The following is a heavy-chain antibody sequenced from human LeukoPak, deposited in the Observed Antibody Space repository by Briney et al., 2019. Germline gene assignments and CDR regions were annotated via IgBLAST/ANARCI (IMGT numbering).Heavy chain of an antibody. Sequence: GGSPRPSRAASGFTVSSNYMSWVRQAPGKGLEWVSVIYSGGSTYYADSVKGRFTISRDNSKNTLYLQMNSLRAEDTAVYYCARDNFSGWYRATFDYWGGGTLVTVSS. CDR2: IYSGGST. V-gene: IGHV3-66*01. CDR1: GFTVSSNY. J-gene: IGHJ4*02. D-gene: IGHD6-19*01. CDR3: ARDNFSGWYRATFDY.